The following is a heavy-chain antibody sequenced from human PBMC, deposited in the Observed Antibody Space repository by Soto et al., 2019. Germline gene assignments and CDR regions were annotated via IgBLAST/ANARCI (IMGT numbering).Heavy chain of an antibody. CDR2: IYYSGST. D-gene: IGHD3-9*01. J-gene: IGHJ5*02. V-gene: IGHV4-39*01. Sequence: QLQLQESGPGLVKPSETLSLTCTVSGGSISSSSYYWGWIRQPPGKGLEWIGSIYYSGSTYYNPSLKSPVTISVDTSKNQFSLKLSSVTAADTAVHYCARHTPPKLRYFDWPFQNWFDPWGQGTLVTVSS. CDR3: ARHTPPKLRYFDWPFQNWFDP. CDR1: GGSISSSSYY.